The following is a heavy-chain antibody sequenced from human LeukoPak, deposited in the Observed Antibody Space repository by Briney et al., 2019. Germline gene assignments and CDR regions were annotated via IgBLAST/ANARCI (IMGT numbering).Heavy chain of an antibody. D-gene: IGHD6-13*01. J-gene: IGHJ4*02. CDR2: ISGSGGST. CDR3: AEDIAAAATLDY. V-gene: IGHV3-23*01. CDR1: GFTFSSYA. Sequence: PGGSLRLSCVASGFTFSSYAMSWVRQAPGKGLEWVSAISGSGGSTYYADSVKGRFTISRDNSKNTLYLQMNSLRAEDTAVYYCAEDIAAAATLDYWGQGTLVTVSS.